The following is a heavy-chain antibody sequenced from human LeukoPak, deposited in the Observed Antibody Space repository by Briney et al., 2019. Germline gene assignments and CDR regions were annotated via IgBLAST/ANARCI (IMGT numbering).Heavy chain of an antibody. Sequence: GGSLRLSCTTSGFRFGEYALTWVRQAPGKGLEWVSYISSSSSTIYYADSVKGRFTISRDNAKNSLYLQMNSLRAEDTAVYYCAAWLRYYFDYWGQGTLVTVSS. D-gene: IGHD3-9*01. CDR3: AAWLRYYFDY. J-gene: IGHJ4*02. V-gene: IGHV3-48*01. CDR1: GFRFGEYA. CDR2: ISSSSSTI.